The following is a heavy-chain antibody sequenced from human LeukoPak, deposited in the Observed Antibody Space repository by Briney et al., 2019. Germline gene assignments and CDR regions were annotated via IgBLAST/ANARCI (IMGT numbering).Heavy chain of an antibody. Sequence: GGSLRLSCAASGFTFSSYSMNWVRQAPGKGLEWVSLISGDGGSTYYADSVKGRFTISRDNSKNSLYLQMNSLRTEDTALYYCAKEDKMYVIDYWGQGTLVTVSS. J-gene: IGHJ4*02. CDR2: ISGDGGST. D-gene: IGHD2-8*01. V-gene: IGHV3-43*02. CDR1: GFTFSSYS. CDR3: AKEDKMYVIDY.